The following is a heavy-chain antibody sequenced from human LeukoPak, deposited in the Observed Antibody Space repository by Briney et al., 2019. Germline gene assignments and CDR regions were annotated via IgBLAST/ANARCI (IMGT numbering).Heavy chain of an antibody. CDR1: GGSISSYY. CDR3: AGEEGSAAAGSPGAFDI. D-gene: IGHD6-13*01. V-gene: IGHV4-59*01. J-gene: IGHJ3*02. Sequence: SETLSLTCTVSGGSISSYYWSWIRQPPGKGLEWIGYIYYSGSTNYNPSLKSRVTISVDTSKNQFSLKLSSVTAADTAVYYCAGEEGSAAAGSPGAFDIWGQGTMVTVSS. CDR2: IYYSGST.